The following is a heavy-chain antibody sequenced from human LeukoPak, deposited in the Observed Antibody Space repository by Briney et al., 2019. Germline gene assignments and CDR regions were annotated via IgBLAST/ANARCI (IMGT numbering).Heavy chain of an antibody. D-gene: IGHD3-22*01. Sequence: GGSLRLSCAASGFIFSDYFMTWIRQAPGKGLEWVSSISSSSSRSSYIYYADSVKGRFTISRDNAKNSLYLQMNSLRAEDTAVYYCARDRSGDTMIYDYWGQGTLVTVSS. CDR1: GFIFSDYF. J-gene: IGHJ4*02. CDR2: ISSSSSRSSYI. CDR3: ARDRSGDTMIYDY. V-gene: IGHV3-21*01.